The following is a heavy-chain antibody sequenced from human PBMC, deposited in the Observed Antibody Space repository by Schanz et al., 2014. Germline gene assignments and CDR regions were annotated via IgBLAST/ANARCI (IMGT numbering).Heavy chain of an antibody. CDR2: IVPIAGIT. CDR3: ARGGGPEDVFDI. D-gene: IGHD2-15*01. V-gene: IGHV1-69*02. J-gene: IGHJ3*02. Sequence: QVHLVQSGAEVKKPGSSVKVSCKASGGTFSSDTFSWVRQAPGQGLEWMGRIVPIAGITNYAQRFQGRVTITADRSTSTAYMELSSLRSDDTAVYYCARGGGPEDVFDIWGQGTILTVSS. CDR1: GGTFSSDT.